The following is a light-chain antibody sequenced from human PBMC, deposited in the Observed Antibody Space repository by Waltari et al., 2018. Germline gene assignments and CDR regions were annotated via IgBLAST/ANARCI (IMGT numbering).Light chain of an antibody. V-gene: IGKV3-20*01. CDR1: QSVSSNY. CDR2: GAS. Sequence: EIVLTQSPGTLSLSPGERATLSCRASQSVSSNYLVWYQQKPDQAPRLLIYGASIRATGIPDRFSGRGSGTDFTLTIRRLEPEDFAVYYCQQYGSSLFTFGPGTKVEIK. CDR3: QQYGSSLFT. J-gene: IGKJ3*01.